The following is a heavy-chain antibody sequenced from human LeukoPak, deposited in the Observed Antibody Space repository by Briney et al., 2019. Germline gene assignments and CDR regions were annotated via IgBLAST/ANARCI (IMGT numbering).Heavy chain of an antibody. D-gene: IGHD3-22*01. CDR2: ISYDGSNK. CDR3: AKDRYCYDSSGYLDY. V-gene: IGHV3-30*18. CDR1: GFTFSSYG. J-gene: IGHJ4*02. Sequence: GRSLRLSCAASGFTFSSYGMHWVRQAPGKGLEWVAVISYDGSNKYYADSVKGRFTISRDNSKNTLYLQMNSLRAEDTAVYYCAKDRYCYDSSGYLDYWGQGTLVTVSS.